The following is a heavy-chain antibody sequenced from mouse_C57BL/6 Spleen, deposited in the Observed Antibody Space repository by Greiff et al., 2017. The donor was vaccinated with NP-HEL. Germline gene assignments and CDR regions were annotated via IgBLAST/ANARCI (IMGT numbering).Heavy chain of an antibody. Sequence: QVQLQQPGAELVKPGASVKLSCKASGYTFTSYWMQWVKQRPGQGLEWIGEIDPSDSYTNYNQKFKGKATLTVDTSSSTAYMQLSSMTSEDSAVYYYDRRSNWVPFDYWGQGTTLTVSS. J-gene: IGHJ2*01. CDR1: GYTFTSYW. CDR3: DRRSNWVPFDY. D-gene: IGHD4-1*02. V-gene: IGHV1-50*01. CDR2: IDPSDSYT.